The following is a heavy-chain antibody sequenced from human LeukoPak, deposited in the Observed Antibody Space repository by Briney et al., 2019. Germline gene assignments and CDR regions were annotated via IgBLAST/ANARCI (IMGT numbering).Heavy chain of an antibody. J-gene: IGHJ4*02. Sequence: SETLSLTCTVSGGSISSYYWSWIRQPPGKGLEWIGYIYYSGSANYNPSLKSRVTISVDTSKNQFSLKLSSVTAADTAVYYCARSGLNYDFWSSYRAYYFDYWGQGTLVTVSS. V-gene: IGHV4-59*01. CDR1: GGSISSYY. CDR2: IYYSGSA. CDR3: ARSGLNYDFWSSYRAYYFDY. D-gene: IGHD3-3*01.